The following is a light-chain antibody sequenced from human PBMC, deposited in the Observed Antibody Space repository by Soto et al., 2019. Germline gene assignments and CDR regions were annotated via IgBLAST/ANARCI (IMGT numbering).Light chain of an antibody. V-gene: IGLV2-14*01. Sequence: QSVLTQPASVSGSPGQSITISCTGTSSDVGGYNYVSWYQQHPGKAPKLIIYDVSNRPSGVSNRFSGSKSGNTAPLTISGLQAEDEADYYCSSYTRSDTGVFGGGTKLTVL. CDR2: DVS. CDR3: SSYTRSDTGV. CDR1: SSDVGGYNY. J-gene: IGLJ2*01.